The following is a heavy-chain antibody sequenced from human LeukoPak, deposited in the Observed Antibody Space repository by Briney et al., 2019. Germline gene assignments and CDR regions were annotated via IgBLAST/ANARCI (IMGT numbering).Heavy chain of an antibody. D-gene: IGHD3-3*01. CDR1: GYTFTSYY. J-gene: IGHJ4*02. CDR3: ASEGSGYYSFDY. V-gene: IGHV1-46*01. CDR2: INPSGGST. Sequence: ASVKVSCTASGYTFTSYYMHWVRQAPGQGLEWMGIINPSGGSTSYAQKFQGRVTMTRDMSTSTVYMELSSLRSEDTAVYYCASEGSGYYSFDYWGQGTLVTVSS.